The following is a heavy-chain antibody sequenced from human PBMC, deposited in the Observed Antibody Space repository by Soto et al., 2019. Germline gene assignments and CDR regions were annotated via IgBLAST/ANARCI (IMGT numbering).Heavy chain of an antibody. Sequence: GGSLRLSCAGSGFSFSSDSMGWARQAPGKGLEWVASTSSSGSFMNYADSVKGRFTISRDNAKNSLYLQMSGLKDEDTAVYYCARDPPTGTTLDWADSWGQGTLVTVSS. V-gene: IGHV3-21*01. D-gene: IGHD1-7*01. CDR3: ARDPPTGTTLDWADS. CDR2: TSSSGSFM. CDR1: GFSFSSDS. J-gene: IGHJ4*02.